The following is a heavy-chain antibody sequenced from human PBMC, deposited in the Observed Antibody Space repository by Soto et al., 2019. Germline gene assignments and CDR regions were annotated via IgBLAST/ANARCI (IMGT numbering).Heavy chain of an antibody. D-gene: IGHD6-6*01. V-gene: IGHV4-31*03. CDR2: IYYSGST. CDR3: ARGIAARPNFDY. J-gene: IGHJ4*02. CDR1: GGSISSGGYY. Sequence: TLSLTCTVSGGSISSGGYYWSWIRQHPGKGLEWIGYIYYSGSTYYNPSLKSRVTISVDTSKNQFSLKLSSVTAADTAVYYCARGIAARPNFDYWGQGTLVTVSS.